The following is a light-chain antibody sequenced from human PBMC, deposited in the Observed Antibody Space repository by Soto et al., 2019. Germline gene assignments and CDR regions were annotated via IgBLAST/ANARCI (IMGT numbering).Light chain of an antibody. CDR3: QQYNNWPPWT. J-gene: IGKJ1*01. CDR1: QSVSSN. Sequence: ELLMTQSPATLSLSPGERANLSCRGSQSVSSNVAWYQQKPRQAPRLLIYGASTRATGIPATFSGSGSGTEFTLTISSLQSEDFAVYYCQQYNNWPPWTFGQGTKVDIK. CDR2: GAS. V-gene: IGKV3-15*01.